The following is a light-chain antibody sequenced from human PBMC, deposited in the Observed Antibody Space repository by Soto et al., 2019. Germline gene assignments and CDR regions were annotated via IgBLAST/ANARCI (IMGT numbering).Light chain of an antibody. CDR1: SSDVGGYNY. J-gene: IGLJ3*02. V-gene: IGLV2-14*01. CDR2: EVS. CDR3: SSYTSSRTLEV. Sequence: QSALTQPASVSGSPGQSITISCTGTSSDVGGYNYVSWYQQHTGKAPKLMIYEVSNRPSGVSNRFSGSKSGNTASLTISGLQAEDEADYYCSSYTSSRTLEVFGGGTQLTVL.